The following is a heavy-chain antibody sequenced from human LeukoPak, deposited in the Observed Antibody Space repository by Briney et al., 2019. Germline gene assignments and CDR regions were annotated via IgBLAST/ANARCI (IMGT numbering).Heavy chain of an antibody. V-gene: IGHV3-23*01. D-gene: IGHD3-10*01. CDR1: GFTFSNYA. CDR3: ARSGLATCHY. CDR2: ISGSGGST. Sequence: GGSLRLSCAASGFTFSNYAMTWVRQAPGRGLEWVSTISGSGGSTYYADSVKGRFTISRDDSRGMVYLQMNSLSAEDTAVYYCARSGLATCHYWGQGTLVTVSS. J-gene: IGHJ4*02.